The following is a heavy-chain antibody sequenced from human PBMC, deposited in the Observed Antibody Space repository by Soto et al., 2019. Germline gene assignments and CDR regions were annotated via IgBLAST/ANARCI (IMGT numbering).Heavy chain of an antibody. CDR1: GGSISSGDYY. CDR2: IYYTGST. J-gene: IGHJ5*02. D-gene: IGHD3-10*01. V-gene: IGHV4-30-4*01. CDR3: ASGSSSLRFDP. Sequence: QVQLQESGSGLVEPSQTLSLTCTVSGGSISSGDYYWTWIRQPPGKGLEWIGYIYYTGSTYYNPSLKSRLTISLDMSRIQFSLRLTSVAAADTAVYYCASGSSSLRFDPWGQGTLVTVSS.